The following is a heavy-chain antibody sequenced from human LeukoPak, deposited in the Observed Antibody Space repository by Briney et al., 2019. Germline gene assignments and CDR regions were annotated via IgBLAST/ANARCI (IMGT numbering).Heavy chain of an antibody. J-gene: IGHJ3*02. V-gene: IGHV1-69*05. CDR1: GGTFSSYA. D-gene: IGHD3-16*02. CDR2: IITIFGTA. Sequence: ASVKVSCKASGGTFSSYAISWVRQAPGQGLEWMGRIITIFGTANYAQKFQGRVTITTDESTSTAYMELSSLRSEDTAVYYCARVPREIASIWGQGTMVTVSS. CDR3: ARVPREIASI.